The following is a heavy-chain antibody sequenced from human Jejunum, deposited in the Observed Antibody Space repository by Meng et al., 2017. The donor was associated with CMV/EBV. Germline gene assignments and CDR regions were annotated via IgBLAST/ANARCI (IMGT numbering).Heavy chain of an antibody. CDR2: VEDSGNT. V-gene: IGHV4-61*01. CDR3: ARGGWGNWNFEH. Sequence: GASIGIPNCTRGGMRQPPGKGLEWIGFVEDSGNTRYTPSLESRVTISVDTSKNQFSLRVRSVTAEDTAIYYCARGGWGNWNFEHWGQGTLVTVSS. J-gene: IGHJ4*02. D-gene: IGHD2-15*01. CDR1: GASIGIPNCT.